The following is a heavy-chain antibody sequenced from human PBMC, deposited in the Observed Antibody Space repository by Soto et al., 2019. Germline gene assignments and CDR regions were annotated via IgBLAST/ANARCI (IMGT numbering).Heavy chain of an antibody. J-gene: IGHJ6*02. CDR1: GYTFTSYD. D-gene: IGHD3-10*01. Sequence: QVQLVQSGAEVKKPGASVKVSCKASGYTFTSYDINWVRQATGQGLEWMGWMNPNSGNTGYAQKFQGRVNMTRNTSISTAYMELSSLRSEDTAVYYCAKSIRGLRGVRYYYGMDVWGQGTTVTVSS. V-gene: IGHV1-8*01. CDR3: AKSIRGLRGVRYYYGMDV. CDR2: MNPNSGNT.